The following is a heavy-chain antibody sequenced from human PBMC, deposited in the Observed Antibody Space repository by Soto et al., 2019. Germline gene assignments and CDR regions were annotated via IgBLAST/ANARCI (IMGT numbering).Heavy chain of an antibody. D-gene: IGHD3-22*01. CDR1: GFTFSDHY. J-gene: IGHJ3*02. V-gene: IGHV3-72*01. CDR2: TRNKANSYTT. CDR3: ARDPVYYYDSSGYYSDAFDI. Sequence: GGSLRLSCAASGFTFSDHYMDWVRQAPGKGLEWVGRTRNKANSYTTEYAASVKGRFTISRDDSKNSLYLQMNSLKTEDTAVYYCARDPVYYYDSSGYYSDAFDIWGQGTMVTVSS.